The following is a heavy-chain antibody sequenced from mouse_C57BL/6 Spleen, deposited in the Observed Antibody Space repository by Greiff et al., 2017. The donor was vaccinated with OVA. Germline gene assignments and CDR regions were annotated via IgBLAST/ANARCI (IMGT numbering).Heavy chain of an antibody. Sequence: QVQLQQPGAELVRPGSSVKLSCKASGYTFTSYWMHWVKQRPIQGLEWIGNIDPSDSETHYNQKFKDKATLTVDKSSSTAYMQLSSLTSEDSAVYYGARIDGYYPFYAMDYWGQGTSVTVSS. CDR1: GYTFTSYW. CDR3: ARIDGYYPFYAMDY. J-gene: IGHJ4*01. D-gene: IGHD2-3*01. V-gene: IGHV1-52*01. CDR2: IDPSDSET.